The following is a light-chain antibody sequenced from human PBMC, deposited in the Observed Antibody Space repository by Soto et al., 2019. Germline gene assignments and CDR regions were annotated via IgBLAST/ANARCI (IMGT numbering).Light chain of an antibody. V-gene: IGKV3-20*01. CDR1: QSVSSSY. CDR3: PQYGSSPYT. CDR2: GAS. J-gene: IGKJ2*01. Sequence: EIVLTQSPGTLSLSPGERATLSCRASQSVSSSYLAWYQQKPGQSPRLLIYGASSRATGIPDRFIGSGSGRAFTLTISRLKPEDFAVYYCPQYGSSPYTFGQGTNLEIK.